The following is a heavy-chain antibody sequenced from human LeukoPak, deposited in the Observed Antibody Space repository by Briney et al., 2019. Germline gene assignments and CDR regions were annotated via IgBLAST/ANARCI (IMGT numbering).Heavy chain of an antibody. CDR1: GGSISRSSYY. CDR2: IYYSGST. J-gene: IGHJ4*02. V-gene: IGHV4-39*01. D-gene: IGHD3-3*01. CDR3: ARTCDFWSDEWSGGDY. Sequence: SVSLSLTRTVSGGSISRSSYYWGSIRQPPGKGLEWIGSIYYSGSTYYNPDLKSRVTISVDTSKNQSSLKLRSVTPADKAVYYCARTCDFWSDEWSGGDYWGQGPLVTVSS.